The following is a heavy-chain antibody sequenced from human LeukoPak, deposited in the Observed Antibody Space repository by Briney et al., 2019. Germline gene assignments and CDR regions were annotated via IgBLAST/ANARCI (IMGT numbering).Heavy chain of an antibody. J-gene: IGHJ6*03. V-gene: IGHV4-4*07. CDR1: GGSISSYY. CDR3: ARDRRGSGSYYKDYYYYMDV. Sequence: SETLSLTCIVSGGSISSYYWSWIRQPAGKGLEWIGRLYSSGDTNYNPSLKSRVTMSVDTSKNQFSLKLNSVTAADTAVYYCARDRRGSGSYYKDYYYYMDVWGKGTTVTISS. D-gene: IGHD3-10*01. CDR2: LYSSGDT.